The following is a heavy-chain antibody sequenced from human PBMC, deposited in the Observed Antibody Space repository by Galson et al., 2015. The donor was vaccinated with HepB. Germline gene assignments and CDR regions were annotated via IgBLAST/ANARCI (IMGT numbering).Heavy chain of an antibody. CDR1: GYTFTSYG. CDR2: ISAYNGNT. CDR3: ARDLLINYYDSSGYYFDY. D-gene: IGHD3-22*01. V-gene: IGHV1-18*01. J-gene: IGHJ4*02. Sequence: SVKVSCKASGYTFTSYGISWVRQAPGQGLEWMGWISAYNGNTNYTQKLQGRVTMTTDTSTSTAYMELRSLRSDDTAVYYCARDLLINYYDSSGYYFDYWGQGTLVTVSS.